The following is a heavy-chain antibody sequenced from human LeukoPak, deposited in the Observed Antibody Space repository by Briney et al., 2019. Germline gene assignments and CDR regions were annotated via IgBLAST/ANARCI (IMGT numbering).Heavy chain of an antibody. D-gene: IGHD6-19*01. CDR3: ARGQQWLEAFDY. V-gene: IGHV1-2*02. Sequence: SVKVSCKASGYTFTGYYIHWVRQAPGQGLEWMGWINPNSGVTHYPQKFQGRVTMTRDTSIRTAYVEVSSLRSDETAVYYCARGQQWLEAFDYWGLGTLVTVSS. J-gene: IGHJ4*02. CDR2: INPNSGVT. CDR1: GYTFTGYY.